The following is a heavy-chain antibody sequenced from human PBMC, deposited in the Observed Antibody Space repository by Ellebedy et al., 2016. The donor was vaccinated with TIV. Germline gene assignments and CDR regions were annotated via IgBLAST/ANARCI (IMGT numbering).Heavy chain of an antibody. D-gene: IGHD3-16*02. J-gene: IGHJ2*01. CDR3: ARSYRNHWYFDL. Sequence: ASVKVSXKASGYTFTSYYMHWVRQAPGQGLEWMGIINPSGGSTSYAQKFQGRVTMTRDTSTSTVYMELSSLRSEDTAVYYCARSYRNHWYFDLWGRGTLVTVSS. CDR2: INPSGGST. CDR1: GYTFTSYY. V-gene: IGHV1-46*03.